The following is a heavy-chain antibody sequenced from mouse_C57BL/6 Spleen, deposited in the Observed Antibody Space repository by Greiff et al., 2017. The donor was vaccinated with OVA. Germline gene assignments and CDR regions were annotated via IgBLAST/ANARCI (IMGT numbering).Heavy chain of an antibody. V-gene: IGHV14-4*01. J-gene: IGHJ3*01. CDR1: GFNIKDDY. Sequence: VQLQQSGAELVRPGASVKLSCTASGFNIKDDYMHWVKQRPEQGLEWIGWIDPENGDTEYASKFQGKATITADTSSNTAYLQLSSLTSEDTAVYYGTRPPRGFAYWGQGTLVTVSA. CDR2: IDPENGDT. CDR3: TRPPRGFAY.